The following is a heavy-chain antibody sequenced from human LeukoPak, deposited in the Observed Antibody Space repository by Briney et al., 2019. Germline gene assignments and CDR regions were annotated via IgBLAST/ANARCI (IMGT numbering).Heavy chain of an antibody. V-gene: IGHV1-18*01. CDR3: ARYDPDYGGNSAFAY. D-gene: IGHD4-23*01. J-gene: IGHJ4*02. CDR1: GYTFTSYG. Sequence: GASMKVSCKASGYTFTSYGISWVRQAPGQGLEWMGWISAYNGNTNYAQKLQGRVTMTTDTSTSTAYMELRSLRSDDTAVYYCARYDPDYGGNSAFAYWGQGTLVTVSS. CDR2: ISAYNGNT.